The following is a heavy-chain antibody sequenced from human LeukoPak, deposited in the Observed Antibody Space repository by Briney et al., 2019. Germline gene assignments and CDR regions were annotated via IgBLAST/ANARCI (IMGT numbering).Heavy chain of an antibody. Sequence: GGSLRLSCAASGFTFSSYSMNRVRQAPGKGLEWVSYISSSSSTIYQADSVKGRFNISRDNAKNSLYLQMNSMRAEDTAVYYCARDLAYYYDSSGYFFDYWGQGTLVTVSS. V-gene: IGHV3-48*01. CDR1: GFTFSSYS. J-gene: IGHJ4*02. D-gene: IGHD3-22*01. CDR3: ARDLAYYYDSSGYFFDY. CDR2: ISSSSSTI.